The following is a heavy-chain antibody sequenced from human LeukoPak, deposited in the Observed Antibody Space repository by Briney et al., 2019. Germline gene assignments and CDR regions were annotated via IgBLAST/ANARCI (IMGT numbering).Heavy chain of an antibody. D-gene: IGHD3-22*01. Sequence: GGSLRLSCAASGLTFSSYSMNWVRQAPGKGLEWFSSISSSSSYIYYADSVKGRFTISRDNAKNSLYLQMNSLRAEDTAVYYCARERYYYDSSGYSTPLSYYFDYWGQGTLVTVSS. J-gene: IGHJ4*02. CDR2: ISSSSSYI. CDR1: GLTFSSYS. V-gene: IGHV3-21*01. CDR3: ARERYYYDSSGYSTPLSYYFDY.